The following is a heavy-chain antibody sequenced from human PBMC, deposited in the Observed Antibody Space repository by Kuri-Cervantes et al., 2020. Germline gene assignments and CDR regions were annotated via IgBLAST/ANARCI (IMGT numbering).Heavy chain of an antibody. V-gene: IGHV3-30*01. CDR2: ISYDGSNK. Sequence: GESLKISCAASGFTFSSYAMHWVRQAPGKGLEWAAVISYDGSNKYYADSVKGRFTISRDNSKNTLYLQMNSLRAEDTAVYYCARVKDLYDFWSGYLIDYWGQGTLVTVSS. CDR1: GFTFSSYA. D-gene: IGHD3-3*01. J-gene: IGHJ4*02. CDR3: ARVKDLYDFWSGYLIDY.